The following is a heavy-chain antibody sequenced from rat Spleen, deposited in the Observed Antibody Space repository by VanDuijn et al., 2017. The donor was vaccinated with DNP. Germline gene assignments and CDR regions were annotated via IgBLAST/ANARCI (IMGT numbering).Heavy chain of an antibody. D-gene: IGHD4-3*01. CDR2: ISSGGNT. J-gene: IGHJ2*01. V-gene: IGHV2-6*01. CDR3: ARDPYNSGFDY. CDR1: GFSLTSFT. Sequence: QVQLKESGPGLVQPSQALSLTCTVSGFSLTSFTVSWVRQPPGKGLEWIATISSGGNTYYNSALKSRLTISRDTSKSQVFLKMNSLQTEDTATYFCARDPYNSGFDYWGQGVMVTVSS.